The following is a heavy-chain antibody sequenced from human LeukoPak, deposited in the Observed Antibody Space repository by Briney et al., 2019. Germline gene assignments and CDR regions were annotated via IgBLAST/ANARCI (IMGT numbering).Heavy chain of an antibody. J-gene: IGHJ6*04. V-gene: IGHV3-30*18. CDR1: GFTFSSYG. CDR3: VKAHCSSTSCYPQYYYYYGMDV. CDR2: ISYDGSNK. D-gene: IGHD2-2*01. Sequence: GGSLRLSCAASGFTFSSYGMHWVRQAPGKGLEWVAVISYDGSNKYYADSVKGRFTISRDNSKNTLYLQMNSLRAEDTAVYYCVKAHCSSTSCYPQYYYYYGMDVWGKGTTVTVSS.